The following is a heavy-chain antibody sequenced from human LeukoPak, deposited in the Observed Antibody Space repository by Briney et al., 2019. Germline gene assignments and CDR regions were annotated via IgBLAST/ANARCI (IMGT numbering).Heavy chain of an antibody. CDR1: GFTFSSYA. J-gene: IGHJ4*02. V-gene: IGHV3-23*01. D-gene: IGHD1-1*01. Sequence: GGSLRLSCAASGFTFSSYAISWVRQAPGKGLEWVSAIDYSGDRTYSTDSVKGRFTISRDNSKNTLYLQMSSLRAEDTAVYYCAKPPSGSPMGGKRHFDSWGQGTLVTVSS. CDR2: IDYSGDRT. CDR3: AKPPSGSPMGGKRHFDS.